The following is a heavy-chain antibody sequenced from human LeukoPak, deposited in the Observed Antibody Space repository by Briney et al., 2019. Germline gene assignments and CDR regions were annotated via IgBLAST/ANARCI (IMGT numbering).Heavy chain of an antibody. Sequence: GGSLRLSCAASGFTFSSYGMHWVRQAPGKGLEWVAVISYDGSNKYYADSVKGRFTISRDNSKNTLYLQMNSLRAEDTAVYYCAKDTRKKRQQLAVDYWGQGTLVTVSS. CDR2: ISYDGSNK. CDR1: GFTFSSYG. J-gene: IGHJ4*02. V-gene: IGHV3-30*18. CDR3: AKDTRKKRQQLAVDY. D-gene: IGHD6-13*01.